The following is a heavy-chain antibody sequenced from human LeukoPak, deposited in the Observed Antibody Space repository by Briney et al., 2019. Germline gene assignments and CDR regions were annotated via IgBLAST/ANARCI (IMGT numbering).Heavy chain of an antibody. V-gene: IGHV3-11*01. D-gene: IGHD7-27*01. Sequence: GGSLRLSCAASRFTFSDYYMSWIRQAPGRGLEWVSYISGSGSPTNYADSVKGRFTISRDNAKNSLYLQMNGLRAEDAAVYYCARAAKWGLYYFDYWGLGTLVTVSS. CDR2: ISGSGSPT. J-gene: IGHJ4*02. CDR1: RFTFSDYY. CDR3: ARAAKWGLYYFDY.